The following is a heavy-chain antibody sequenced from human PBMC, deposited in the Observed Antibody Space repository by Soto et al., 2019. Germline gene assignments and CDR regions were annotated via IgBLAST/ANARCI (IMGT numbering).Heavy chain of an antibody. D-gene: IGHD3-3*01. J-gene: IGHJ6*02. CDR3: TLTRITVFGVVTPYYYYGMDV. CDR1: GGSISSSSYY. V-gene: IGHV4-39*01. CDR2: IYYSGST. Sequence: WETLSLTCTVSGGSISSSSYYWGWIRQPPGKGLEWIGSIYYSGSTYYNPSLKSRVTISVDTSKNQFSLKLSSVTAADTAVYYCTLTRITVFGVVTPYYYYGMDVWGQGTTVT.